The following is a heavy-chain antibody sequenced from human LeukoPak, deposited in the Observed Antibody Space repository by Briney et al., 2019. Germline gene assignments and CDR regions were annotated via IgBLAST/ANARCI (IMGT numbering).Heavy chain of an antibody. V-gene: IGHV3-11*04. J-gene: IGHJ4*02. Sequence: GGSLRLSCAASGFTFSDYYMSWIRQAPGKGLEWVSYISSSGSTIYYADSVKGRSTISRDNAKNTLYLQMDSLRAEDTAVYYCARPYSSGWWYFDYWGQGTLVTVSS. CDR1: GFTFSDYY. CDR3: ARPYSSGWWYFDY. CDR2: ISSSGSTI. D-gene: IGHD6-19*01.